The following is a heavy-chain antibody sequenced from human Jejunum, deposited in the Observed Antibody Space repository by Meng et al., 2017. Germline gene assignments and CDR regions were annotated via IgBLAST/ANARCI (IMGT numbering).Heavy chain of an antibody. V-gene: IGHV3-21*01. CDR2: ISAGGTYF. J-gene: IGHJ4*02. Sequence: GESLKISCAASGFTFSSYSMNWVRQAPGKGLEWVSSISAGGTYFFYADSVKGRFTISRDNAKNSLDLQMNSLRAEDTAVYSCARDDGSPPQTTGPLDYWGQGTLVTVSS. CDR1: GFTFSSYS. D-gene: IGHD2-8*02. CDR3: ARDDGSPPQTTGPLDY.